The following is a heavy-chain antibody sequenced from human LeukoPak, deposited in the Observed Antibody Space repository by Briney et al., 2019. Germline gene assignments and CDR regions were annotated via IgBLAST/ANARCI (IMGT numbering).Heavy chain of an antibody. J-gene: IGHJ1*01. CDR2: IYYSGST. CDR1: GFTFSSYS. V-gene: IGHV4-38-2*01. Sequence: GSLRLSCAASGFTFSSYSMNWVRQPPGKGLEWIGSIYYSGSTYYNPSLKSRVTISVDTSKNQFSLKLRSVTAADTAVYYCARVVQSTDSSGFYLPEYFQHWGQGTLVTVSS. D-gene: IGHD3-22*01. CDR3: ARVVQSTDSSGFYLPEYFQH.